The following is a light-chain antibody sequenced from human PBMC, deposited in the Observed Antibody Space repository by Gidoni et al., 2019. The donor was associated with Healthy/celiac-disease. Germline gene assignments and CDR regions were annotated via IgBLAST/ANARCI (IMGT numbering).Light chain of an antibody. CDR2: EVS. J-gene: IGLJ2*01. V-gene: IGLV2-8*01. CDR3: SSYAGSNNLV. CDR1: CSDVGGYTY. Sequence: QSALTQPPSAAGSPGQSVTISCTGTCSDVGGYTYVSWYQQHPGKAPKLMIYEVSKRPSGVPDRFSGSKSGNTASLTVSVLQAEDDADYYCSSYAGSNNLVFGGGTKLTVL.